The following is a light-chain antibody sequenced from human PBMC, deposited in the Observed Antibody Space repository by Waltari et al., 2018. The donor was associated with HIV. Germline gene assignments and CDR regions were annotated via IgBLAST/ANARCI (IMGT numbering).Light chain of an antibody. Sequence: DIHMSQSPPTLTASIGDSVNITCRASQNVGAWLAWYQQKPGEAPNLLIYKATNVEGGVPSRFSGSASGTDFTLTIDSLHPDDFATYYCHQYSDYLGSFGQGTKVEVK. CDR1: QNVGAW. CDR3: HQYSDYLGS. CDR2: KAT. V-gene: IGKV1-5*03. J-gene: IGKJ1*01.